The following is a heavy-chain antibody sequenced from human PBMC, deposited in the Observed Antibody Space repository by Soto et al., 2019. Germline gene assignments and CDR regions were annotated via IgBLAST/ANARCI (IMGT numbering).Heavy chain of an antibody. J-gene: IGHJ5*02. Sequence: GGSLRLSCAPSGFTFSSCAMGWVRQAPGKGLEWVSDIIDSGGSTYYADAVKGRFTISRDNSKSTLYLQMNSLRAEDTAVYYCAKLTRGYCSGDSCPNWFDPWGQGTLVTVSS. D-gene: IGHD2-15*01. CDR3: AKLTRGYCSGDSCPNWFDP. CDR1: GFTFSSCA. V-gene: IGHV3-23*01. CDR2: IIDSGGST.